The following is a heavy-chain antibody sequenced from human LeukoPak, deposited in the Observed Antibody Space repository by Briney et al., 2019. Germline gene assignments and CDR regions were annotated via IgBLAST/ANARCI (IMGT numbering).Heavy chain of an antibody. Sequence: SETLSLTCTVSGGSISSYYWNWIRQPPGKGLEWIGYLYYSGSTNYNPSLKSRVTISVDTSKNQFSLKLRSVTAADTAVYYCARGYRSTWGVYYYYGMDVWGQGTTVTVSS. J-gene: IGHJ6*02. V-gene: IGHV4-59*01. CDR1: GGSISSYY. D-gene: IGHD6-13*01. CDR2: LYYSGST. CDR3: ARGYRSTWGVYYYYGMDV.